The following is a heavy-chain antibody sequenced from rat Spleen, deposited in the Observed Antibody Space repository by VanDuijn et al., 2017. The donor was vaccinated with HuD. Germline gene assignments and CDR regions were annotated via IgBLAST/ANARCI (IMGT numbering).Heavy chain of an antibody. J-gene: IGHJ2*01. CDR3: ERHHYYDGSYAPDY. Sequence: EVQLVESGGGLVQPGRSLKLSCEASGFTFSYYDMAWVRQAPTKGLEWIASINTGGGNTYYRDSVKGRFTISRDNAKSTLYLQMDSLRSEDTATYYCERHHYYDGSYAPDYWGQGVMVTVSS. CDR2: INTGGGNT. V-gene: IGHV5-25*01. D-gene: IGHD1-12*02. CDR1: GFTFSYYD.